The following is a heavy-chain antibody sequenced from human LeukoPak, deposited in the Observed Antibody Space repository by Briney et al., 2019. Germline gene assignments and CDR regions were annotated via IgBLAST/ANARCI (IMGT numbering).Heavy chain of an antibody. CDR1: GYTFTGYY. Sequence: GASVKVSCKASGYTFTGYYMHWVRQAPGQRLEWMGWINPNSGGTNYAQKFQGRVTMTRDTSISTAYMELSRLRSDDTAVYYCARDSPDYGDYKLLFDYWGQGTLVAVSS. J-gene: IGHJ4*02. V-gene: IGHV1-2*02. CDR3: ARDSPDYGDYKLLFDY. CDR2: INPNSGGT. D-gene: IGHD4-17*01.